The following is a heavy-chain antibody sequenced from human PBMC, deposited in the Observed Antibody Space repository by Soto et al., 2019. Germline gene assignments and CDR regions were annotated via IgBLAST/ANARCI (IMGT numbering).Heavy chain of an antibody. J-gene: IGHJ4*02. CDR1: GLTFSNYA. CDR3: AKGFDEGTAPPRLDY. Sequence: EVQLLESGGGLVQPGGSLRLSCAASGLTFSNYAMSWVRQAPGKGLEWVSAITGRGAGTYYADSMKGRFTISRDNSKNTLYLQVNSLRAEDTAVYYCAKGFDEGTAPPRLDYWGQGTLVTVSS. CDR2: ITGRGAGT. V-gene: IGHV3-23*01. D-gene: IGHD1-1*01.